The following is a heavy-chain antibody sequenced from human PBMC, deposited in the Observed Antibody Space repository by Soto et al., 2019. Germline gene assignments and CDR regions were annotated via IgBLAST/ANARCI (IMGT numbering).Heavy chain of an antibody. CDR1: GYTFTTFG. CDR3: APRSPAFDY. Sequence: ASVKVSCKTSGYTFTTFGITWVRQAPGQGLEWMGWISTDKGHTNYAQKFQGRVTMTTDTSTSTAYMELRSLRSDDTAIYYCAPRSPAFDYWGKGTLVTVPS. CDR2: ISTDKGHT. V-gene: IGHV1-18*01. J-gene: IGHJ4*02. D-gene: IGHD6-25*01.